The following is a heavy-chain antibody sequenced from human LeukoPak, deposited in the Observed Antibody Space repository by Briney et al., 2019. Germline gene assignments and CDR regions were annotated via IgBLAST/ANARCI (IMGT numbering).Heavy chain of an antibody. CDR3: ARGKAGVDTNWYFDL. J-gene: IGHJ2*01. Sequence: GGSLRLSCAASGFGFSRYWMHWVRQAPGKGLVWVSLINSDGTTTTNADSVKGRFTISRDNAKNTLYLQMNSLRAEDTAVYYCARGKAGVDTNWYFDLWGRGTLVTVSS. CDR1: GFGFSRYW. CDR2: INSDGTTT. D-gene: IGHD3-10*01. V-gene: IGHV3-74*01.